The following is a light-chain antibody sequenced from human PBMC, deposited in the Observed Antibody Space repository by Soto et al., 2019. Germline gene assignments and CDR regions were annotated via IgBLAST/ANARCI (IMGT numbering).Light chain of an antibody. J-gene: IGKJ1*01. Sequence: DIHMTQSPSSLSGSLGDRVTISXRASPTISIWLAWYQQKPGXAPKXXXYEXSTLKSGVPSRLSGSGSGTEFTLTISSLQPDDFANYYCQHYNSYSEAFGQGTKVDIK. CDR2: EXS. CDR1: PTISIW. CDR3: QHYNSYSEA. V-gene: IGKV1-5*03.